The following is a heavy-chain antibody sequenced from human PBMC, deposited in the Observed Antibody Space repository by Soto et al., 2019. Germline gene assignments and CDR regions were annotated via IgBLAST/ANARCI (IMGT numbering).Heavy chain of an antibody. J-gene: IGHJ6*02. CDR3: ARGNYDFWSGPYYYGMDV. V-gene: IGHV4-30-2*01. D-gene: IGHD3-3*01. CDR2: IYHSGST. CDR1: GGSISSGGYS. Sequence: TLSLTCAVSGGSISSGGYSWSWIRQPPGKGLEWIGYIYHSGSTYYNPSLKSRVTISVDRSKNQFSLKLSSVTAADTAVYYCARGNYDFWSGPYYYGMDVWGQGTTVTVSS.